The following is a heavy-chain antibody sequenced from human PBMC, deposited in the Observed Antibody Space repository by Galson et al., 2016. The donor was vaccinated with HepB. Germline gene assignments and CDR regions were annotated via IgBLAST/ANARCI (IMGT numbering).Heavy chain of an antibody. CDR3: ARDRQYSSSWPRRTYYYGMDV. V-gene: IGHV3-66*01. CDR1: EFIVSSYH. Sequence: SLRLSCAASEFIVSSYHINWVRQAPGKGLEWVSLINSGGSTYYADSVRGRFTSSRDNSKNTVYLQMNSLRVEDTAVYYCARDRQYSSSWPRRTYYYGMDVWGQGTTVTVSS. J-gene: IGHJ6*02. CDR2: INSGGST. D-gene: IGHD6-13*01.